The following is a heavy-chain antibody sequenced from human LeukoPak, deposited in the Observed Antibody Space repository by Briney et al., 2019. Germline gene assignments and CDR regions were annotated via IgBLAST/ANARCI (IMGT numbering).Heavy chain of an antibody. V-gene: IGHV3-30*18. CDR3: AKDPGKFWSGHDY. Sequence: GRSLRLSCAASGFTFSSYGMHWVRQAPGKGLEWVAVISYDGSNKYYADSVKGRFTISRDNSKNTLYLQMNSLRGEDTAVYYCAKDPGKFWSGHDYWGQGTLVTVSS. J-gene: IGHJ4*02. CDR2: ISYDGSNK. D-gene: IGHD3-3*01. CDR1: GFTFSSYG.